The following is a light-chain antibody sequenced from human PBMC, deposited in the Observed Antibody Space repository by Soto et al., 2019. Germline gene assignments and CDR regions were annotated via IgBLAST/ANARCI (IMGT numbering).Light chain of an antibody. CDR1: SSDVGSYDL. CDR3: CSYAGGSTFYV. CDR2: EGS. Sequence: QSVLTQPASVSGSPGQSITIPCTGTSSDVGSYDLVSWYQQHPGKAPQLMIYEGSKRPSGVSNRFSGSKSGNTASLTISGLQAEYEANYYCCSYAGGSTFYVFGSGTKVPVL. J-gene: IGLJ1*01. V-gene: IGLV2-23*03.